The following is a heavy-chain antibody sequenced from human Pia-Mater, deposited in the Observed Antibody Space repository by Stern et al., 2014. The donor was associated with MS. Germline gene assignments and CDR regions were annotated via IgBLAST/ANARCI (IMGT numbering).Heavy chain of an antibody. J-gene: IGHJ6*02. V-gene: IGHV1-69*01. D-gene: IGHD3-9*01. CDR3: ARDGRHTDNYGLDV. Sequence: VQLVESGAEVKKPGSSVKVPCKASGGTFNVYAINWLRQAPGQGLEWMGGIIPIFGTANYAQKVQGRVTITADESTRTSSMQLSSLRYDDTAVYYCARDGRHTDNYGLDVWGQGTTVTVSS. CDR1: GGTFNVYA. CDR2: IIPIFGTA.